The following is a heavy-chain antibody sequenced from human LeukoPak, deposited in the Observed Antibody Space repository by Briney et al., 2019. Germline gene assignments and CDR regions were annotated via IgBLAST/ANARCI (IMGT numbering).Heavy chain of an antibody. Sequence: GGSLRLSCAASGFTFSDYHMSWIRQAPGKGLEWVSYISSSGATVYYTDSVMGRFTISRGNAKNSLFLQMNSLRAEDTAVYYCAREGALQLYDAFDIWGQGTIVTVSS. J-gene: IGHJ3*02. CDR2: ISSSGATV. D-gene: IGHD1-1*01. CDR3: AREGALQLYDAFDI. CDR1: GFTFSDYH. V-gene: IGHV3-11*01.